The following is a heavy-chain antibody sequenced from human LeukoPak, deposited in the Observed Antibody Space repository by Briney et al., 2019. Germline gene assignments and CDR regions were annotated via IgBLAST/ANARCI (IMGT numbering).Heavy chain of an antibody. Sequence: ASVKVSCKASGYTFISYGISWVRQAPGQGLEWMGWISGYNGNTDYAQKFQGGVTMTTDTSTSTAYMELRSLRSDDTAIYYCARDEQLLPRWFDRWGQGTLVTVSS. D-gene: IGHD5-18*01. CDR2: ISGYNGNT. CDR3: ARDEQLLPRWFDR. J-gene: IGHJ5*02. V-gene: IGHV1-18*01. CDR1: GYTFISYG.